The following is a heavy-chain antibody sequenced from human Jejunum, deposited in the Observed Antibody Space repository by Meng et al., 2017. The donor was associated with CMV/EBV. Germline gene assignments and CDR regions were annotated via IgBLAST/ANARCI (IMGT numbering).Heavy chain of an antibody. J-gene: IGHJ4*02. CDR2: ISPSGSYK. CDR1: GFPLSTNG. D-gene: IGHD6-13*01. Sequence: SGFPLSTNGINWVRQSPGAGLEWVSSISPSGSYKYYADSVKGRFTISRDNAKNSVHLDMNSLRAEDTAVYYCARLEPLAAGGFFDYWGQGTPVTVSS. V-gene: IGHV3-21*06. CDR3: ARLEPLAAGGFFDY.